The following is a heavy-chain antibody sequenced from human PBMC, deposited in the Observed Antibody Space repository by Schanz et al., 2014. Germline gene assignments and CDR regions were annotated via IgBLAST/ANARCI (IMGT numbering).Heavy chain of an antibody. Sequence: QVFLAESGGGVVQPGRSLRLSCAASGFTFSDYYMTWMRQAPGKGLEWISYISNSGTYTKYADSVKGRFVISRDNARSSLYLQMSSLRDGDTAVYYCASVIMVAGNHRDGRDVWGQGTTVIVSS. J-gene: IGHJ6*02. CDR1: GFTFSDYY. V-gene: IGHV3-11*05. CDR2: ISNSGTYT. D-gene: IGHD6-19*01. CDR3: ASVIMVAGNHRDGRDV.